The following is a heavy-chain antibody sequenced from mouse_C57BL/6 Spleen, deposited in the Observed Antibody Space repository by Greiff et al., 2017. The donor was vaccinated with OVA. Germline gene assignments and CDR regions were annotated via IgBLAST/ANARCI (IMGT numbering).Heavy chain of an antibody. CDR3: ARHTDYYGSSYDAMDD. Sequence: VKLMESGPGLVAPSQSLSITCTVSGFSLTSYGVHWVRQPPGKGLEWLVVIWSDGSTTYTSALKSRLSISKDNSKSQVFLKMNSRQTDDTAMYYCARHTDYYGSSYDAMDDWGQGTSVTVSS. J-gene: IGHJ4*01. V-gene: IGHV2-6-1*01. CDR2: IWSDGST. CDR1: GFSLTSYG. D-gene: IGHD1-1*01.